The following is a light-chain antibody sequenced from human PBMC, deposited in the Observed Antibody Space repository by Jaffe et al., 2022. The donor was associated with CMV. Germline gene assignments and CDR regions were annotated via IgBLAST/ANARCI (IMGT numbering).Light chain of an antibody. CDR1: NSNIGNNF. J-gene: IGLJ2*01. CDR3: GTWDSSLSVVI. Sequence: QSVLTQPPSVSAAPGQKVTISCSGSNSNIGNNFVSWYQQLPGTAPKLLIYDNNKRPSGIPDRFSASKSDTSATLGITGLQTGDEADYYCGTWDSSLSVVIFGGGTRLTVL. V-gene: IGLV1-51*01. CDR2: DNN.